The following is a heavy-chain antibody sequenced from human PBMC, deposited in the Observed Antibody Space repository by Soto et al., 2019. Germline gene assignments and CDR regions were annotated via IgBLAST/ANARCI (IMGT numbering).Heavy chain of an antibody. V-gene: IGHV4-4*02. CDR2: IYHSGST. Sequence: PSETLSLTCAVSGGSISSSNWWRWVRQPPGKGLEWIGEIYHSGSTNYNPSLKSRVTVSVDKSKNQFSLKLSSVTAADTAVYYCASSSGDRYAYYFDYWGQGTLVTVSS. CDR1: GGSISSSNW. D-gene: IGHD2-8*01. J-gene: IGHJ4*02. CDR3: ASSSGDRYAYYFDY.